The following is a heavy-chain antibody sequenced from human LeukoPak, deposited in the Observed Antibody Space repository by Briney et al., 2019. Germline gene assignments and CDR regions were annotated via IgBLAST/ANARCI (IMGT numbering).Heavy chain of an antibody. CDR2: INHSGST. V-gene: IGHV4-34*01. CDR3: ARLRYFDWSYPYYYYYYMDV. J-gene: IGHJ6*03. Sequence: SETLSLTCAVYGGSFSGYYCSWIRLPPGKGLEWIGEINHSGSTNYNPSLKSRVTISVDTSKNQFSLKLSSVTAADTAVYYCARLRYFDWSYPYYYYYYMDVWGKGTTVTISS. D-gene: IGHD3-9*01. CDR1: GGSFSGYY.